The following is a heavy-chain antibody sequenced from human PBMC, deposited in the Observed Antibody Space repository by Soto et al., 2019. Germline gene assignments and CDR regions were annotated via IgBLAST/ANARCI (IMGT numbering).Heavy chain of an antibody. V-gene: IGHV1-18*01. CDR2: ISGFNGNT. CDR1: AYTFADYG. CDR3: ARARRTGYSHFDP. Sequence: ASLKVSCKASAYTFADYGIIWVRQAPGQGLEWMGWISGFNGNTNYAQKFQDRVTMTTDTSTTTAYMELRSLRSDDTAVYFCARARRTGYSHFDPWGQGTLVTVSS. D-gene: IGHD3-9*01. J-gene: IGHJ5*02.